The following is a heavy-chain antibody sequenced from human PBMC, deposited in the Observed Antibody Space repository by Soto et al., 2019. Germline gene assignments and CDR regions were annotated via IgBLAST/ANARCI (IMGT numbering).Heavy chain of an antibody. D-gene: IGHD1-26*01. J-gene: IGHJ4*02. CDR3: ARASIVGATTDY. V-gene: IGHV4-31*03. CDR2: IYYSGST. CDR1: GGSISSGGYY. Sequence: SETLSLTCTVSGGSISSGGYYWSWIRQHPGKGLEWIGYIYYSGSTYYNPSLKSRVTISVDTSKNQFSLKLSSVTAADTAVYYCARASIVGATTDYWGQGTLVTVSS.